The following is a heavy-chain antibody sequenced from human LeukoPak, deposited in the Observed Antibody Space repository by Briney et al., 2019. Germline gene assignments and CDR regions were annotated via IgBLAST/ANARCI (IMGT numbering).Heavy chain of an antibody. J-gene: IGHJ4*02. V-gene: IGHV1-2*02. CDR1: GYIFTDYY. D-gene: IGHD3-10*01. CDR3: ARDMRWFGELEAY. Sequence: ASVKVSCKASGYIFTDYYIHWVRQARGQGLEWMGWINPNSGGTNYAQKFQGRVTMTRDTSISTAYMELSRLRSDDTAVYYCARDMRWFGELEAYWGQGTLVTVSS. CDR2: INPNSGGT.